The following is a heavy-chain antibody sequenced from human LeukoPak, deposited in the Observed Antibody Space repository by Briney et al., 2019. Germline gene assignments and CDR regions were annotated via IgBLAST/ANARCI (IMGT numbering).Heavy chain of an antibody. Sequence: GASVKVSCKASGYTFTDYYMHWVRQAPGQGLEWMGWINPNSGGTNYAQKFQGRVTMTRDTSISTAYMELGRLRSDDTAVYYCARDGGDSSGWYERFDYWGQGTLVTVSS. D-gene: IGHD6-19*01. CDR3: ARDGGDSSGWYERFDY. CDR2: INPNSGGT. CDR1: GYTFTDYY. V-gene: IGHV1-2*02. J-gene: IGHJ4*02.